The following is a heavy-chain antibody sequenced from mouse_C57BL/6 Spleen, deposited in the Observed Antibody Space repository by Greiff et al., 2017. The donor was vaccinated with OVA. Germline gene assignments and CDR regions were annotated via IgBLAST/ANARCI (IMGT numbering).Heavy chain of an antibody. CDR3: ARRGGSSSYYYAMDY. CDR1: GFSLSTSGMG. V-gene: IGHV8-12*01. D-gene: IGHD1-1*01. CDR2: IYWDDDK. J-gene: IGHJ4*01. Sequence: QVTLKVSGPGILQSSQTLSLTCSFSGFSLSTSGMGVSWIRQPSGKGLEWLAHIYWDDDKRYNPSLKSRLTISEDTSRNNVLLKSTSVDTADTATYYSARRGGSSSYYYAMDYWGKGTSVTVSS.